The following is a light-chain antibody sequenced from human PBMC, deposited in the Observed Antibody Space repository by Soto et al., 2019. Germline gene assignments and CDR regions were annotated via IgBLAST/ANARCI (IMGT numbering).Light chain of an antibody. CDR2: GAS. J-gene: IGKJ1*01. CDR1: QSVSSSY. V-gene: IGKV3-20*01. CDR3: QQGET. Sequence: EIVLTQSPGTLSLSPGERATLSCRASQSVSSSYLAWYQQKPGQAPRLLIYGASSRATGIPDRFSGSGSGTDFTLTISSLEPEDFAVYYCQQGETFGQGTNVEIK.